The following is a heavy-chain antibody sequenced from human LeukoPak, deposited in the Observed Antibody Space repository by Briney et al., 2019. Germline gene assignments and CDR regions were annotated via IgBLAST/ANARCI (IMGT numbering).Heavy chain of an antibody. V-gene: IGHV3-30*03. D-gene: IGHD3-22*01. Sequence: QPGGSLRLSCAASGFTFSSYGMHWVRQAPGKGLEWVAVISYDGSNKYYADSVKGRFIISRDNSRNTVILEMNTLRTEDTAVYFCAAFITTKLDYWGQGILVTVSS. J-gene: IGHJ4*02. CDR2: ISYDGSNK. CDR3: AAFITTKLDY. CDR1: GFTFSSYG.